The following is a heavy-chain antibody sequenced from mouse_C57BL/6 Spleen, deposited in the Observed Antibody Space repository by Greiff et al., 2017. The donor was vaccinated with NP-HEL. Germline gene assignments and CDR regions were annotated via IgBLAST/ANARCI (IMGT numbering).Heavy chain of an antibody. CDR3: ARLDYGSSYGY. CDR1: GYTFTSYT. V-gene: IGHV1-4*01. Sequence: QVQLQQSGAELARPGASVKMSCKASGYTFTSYTMHWVKQRPGQGLEWIGYINPSSGYTKYTQKFKDKATLTADKSSSTAYMQLSSLTSEDSAVYYCARLDYGSSYGYWGQGTTLTVSS. CDR2: INPSSGYT. J-gene: IGHJ2*01. D-gene: IGHD1-1*01.